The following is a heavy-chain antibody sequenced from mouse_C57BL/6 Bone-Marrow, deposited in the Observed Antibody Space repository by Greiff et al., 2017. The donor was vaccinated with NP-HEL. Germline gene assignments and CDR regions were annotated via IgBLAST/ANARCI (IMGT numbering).Heavy chain of an antibody. V-gene: IGHV14-4*01. J-gene: IGHJ4*01. D-gene: IGHD1-1*01. CDR3: TTGGSSPYAMDY. CDR2: IDPENGDT. CDR1: GFNIKDDY. Sequence: EVQLQQSGAELVRPGASVTLSCTVSGFNIKDDYMHWVKQRPEQGLEWIGWIDPENGDTASASKFQGKATITADTSSNTAYLQLSSPTAEDTAVYYGTTGGSSPYAMDYWGQGTSVTVSS.